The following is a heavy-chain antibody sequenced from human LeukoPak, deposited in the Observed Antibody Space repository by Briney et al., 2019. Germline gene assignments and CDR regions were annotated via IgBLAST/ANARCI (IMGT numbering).Heavy chain of an antibody. CDR3: ARDLDYGDYAEDY. J-gene: IGHJ4*02. CDR1: GFTFSSYS. D-gene: IGHD4-17*01. Sequence: PGGSLRLSCAASGFTFSSYSMNWVRQAPGKGLEWVSYISSSSSTIYYADSVKGRFTISRDNAKNSLYLQMNSLRAEDTAVYYCARDLDYGDYAEDYWGQGTLVTVSS. CDR2: ISSSSSTI. V-gene: IGHV3-48*04.